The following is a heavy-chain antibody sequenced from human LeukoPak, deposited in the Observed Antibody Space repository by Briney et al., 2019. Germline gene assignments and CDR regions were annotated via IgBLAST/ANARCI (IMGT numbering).Heavy chain of an antibody. D-gene: IGHD2-21*02. V-gene: IGHV1-8*01. J-gene: IGHJ4*02. CDR2: MSASSGNT. CDR3: ARTPPKGDIDY. CDR1: GYTFTNYD. Sequence: ASVKVSCKASGYTFTNYDINWVRQATGQGLEWLGWMSASSGNTGYAQKFQGRVSMTRATSINTAYLELSSLTFEDTAVYYCARTPPKGDIDYWGQGTLVTVSS.